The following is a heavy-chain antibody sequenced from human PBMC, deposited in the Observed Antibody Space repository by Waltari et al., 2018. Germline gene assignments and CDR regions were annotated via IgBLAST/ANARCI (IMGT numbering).Heavy chain of an antibody. CDR1: GGTFSSYA. CDR2: IIPIFGTA. CDR3: ARDLTVQGVIDYYGMDV. D-gene: IGHD3-10*01. V-gene: IGHV1-69*05. Sequence: GGTFSSYAISWVRQAPGQGLEWMGGIIPIFGTANYAQKFQGRVTITTDESTSTAYMELSSLRSEDTAVYYCARDLTVQGVIDYYGMDVWGQGTTVTVSS. J-gene: IGHJ6*02.